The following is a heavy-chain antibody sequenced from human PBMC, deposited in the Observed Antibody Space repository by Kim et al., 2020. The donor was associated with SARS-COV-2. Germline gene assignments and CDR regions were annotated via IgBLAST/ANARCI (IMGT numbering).Heavy chain of an antibody. CDR3: MKGGWGWIWDH. D-gene: IGHD2-21*01. CDR2: IGGSDGTT. CDR1: GFTFTGHA. Sequence: GGSLRLSCTTSGFTFTGHAMSWVRQAPGKGLEWVSSIGGSDGTTYYVDSVRGRFTISRDDSKNTLYLQMSALRGDDTAVYYCMKGGWGWIWDHWGQGTLVTVSS. J-gene: IGHJ4*02. V-gene: IGHV3-23*01.